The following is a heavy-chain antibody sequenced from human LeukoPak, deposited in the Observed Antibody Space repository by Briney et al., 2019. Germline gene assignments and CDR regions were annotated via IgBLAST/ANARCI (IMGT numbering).Heavy chain of an antibody. CDR3: ARVNTHYYYDTSGFPDDAFDI. V-gene: IGHV1-3*01. CDR2: INAGNGNT. D-gene: IGHD3-22*01. CDR1: GYTFTSYA. J-gene: IGHJ3*02. Sequence: GASVKVSCKASGYTFTSYAMHWVRQAPGQRLEWMGWINAGNGNTKYSQKFQGRVTITRDTSASTAYMELSSLRSEDTAVYYCARVNTHYYYDTSGFPDDAFDIWGQGTMVTVSS.